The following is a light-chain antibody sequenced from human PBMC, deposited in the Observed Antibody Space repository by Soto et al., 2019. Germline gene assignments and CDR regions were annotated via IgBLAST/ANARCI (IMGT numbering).Light chain of an antibody. CDR3: GSYTTSGSVV. J-gene: IGLJ2*01. Sequence: QSVLTQPASVSGSPGQSIAISCTGTSSDVGAYDYVSWYQQHPGKAPKVIISDVYNRPSGVSNRFSGSKSGNTASLTISGLQAEDEADSYCGSYTTSGSVVFGGGTKLTVL. CDR2: DVY. CDR1: SSDVGAYDY. V-gene: IGLV2-14*03.